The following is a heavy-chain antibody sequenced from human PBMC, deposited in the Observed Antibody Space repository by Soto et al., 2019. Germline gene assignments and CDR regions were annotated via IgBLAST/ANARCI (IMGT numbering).Heavy chain of an antibody. CDR2: INPNSGGT. Sequence: GASVKVSCKASGYTFTGYYMHWVGQAPGQGLEWMGWINPNSGGTNYAQKFQGRVTMTRDTSISTAYMELSRLRSDDTAVYYCARDRVYDILTGYYRGIAGYYGMDVWGQGTTVTVSS. J-gene: IGHJ6*02. CDR1: GYTFTGYY. CDR3: ARDRVYDILTGYYRGIAGYYGMDV. V-gene: IGHV1-2*02. D-gene: IGHD3-9*01.